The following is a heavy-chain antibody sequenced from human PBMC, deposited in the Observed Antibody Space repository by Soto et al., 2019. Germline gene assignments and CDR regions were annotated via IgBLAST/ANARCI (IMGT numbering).Heavy chain of an antibody. CDR2: ISSSSSTI. CDR3: ARVRLVAATPWYFDY. J-gene: IGHJ4*02. CDR1: EFTFSTYS. D-gene: IGHD2-15*01. Sequence: PGGSLRLSCASSEFTFSTYSMNLVRQAPGKGLEWVSFISSSSSTIKYADSVKGRFTISRDNAKNSLYLQMNSLRSEDTAVYYCARVRLVAATPWYFDYWGQGTLVTVSS. V-gene: IGHV3-48*01.